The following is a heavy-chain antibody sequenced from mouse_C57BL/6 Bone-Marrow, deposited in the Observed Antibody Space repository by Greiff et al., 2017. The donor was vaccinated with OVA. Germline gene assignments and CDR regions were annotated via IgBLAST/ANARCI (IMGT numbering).Heavy chain of an antibody. CDR1: GFSLSTSGMG. J-gene: IGHJ1*03. CDR3: ARRSDGCYWYFDV. CDR2: IYWDDDK. D-gene: IGHD2-3*01. Sequence: QVTLKESGPGILQSSQTLSLTCSFSGFSLSTSGMGVSWIRQPSGKGLEWLAHIYWDDDKRYNPSLKSRLTISKATSRNQVFLKITSVDTADTATYYCARRSDGCYWYFDVWGTGTTVTVSS. V-gene: IGHV8-12*01.